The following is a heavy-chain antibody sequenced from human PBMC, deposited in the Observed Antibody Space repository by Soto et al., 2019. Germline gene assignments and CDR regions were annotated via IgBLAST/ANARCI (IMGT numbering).Heavy chain of an antibody. CDR3: ARAIAAAGTAYYGMDV. V-gene: IGHV3-21*01. CDR1: GFTFSSYS. D-gene: IGHD6-13*01. Sequence: EVQLVESGGGLVKPGGSLRLSCAASGFTFSSYSMNWVRQAPGKGLEWVSSISSSSSYIYYADSVKGRFTISRDNAKNSQYLQMNSLRAEDTAVYYCARAIAAAGTAYYGMDVWGQGTTVTVSS. J-gene: IGHJ6*02. CDR2: ISSSSSYI.